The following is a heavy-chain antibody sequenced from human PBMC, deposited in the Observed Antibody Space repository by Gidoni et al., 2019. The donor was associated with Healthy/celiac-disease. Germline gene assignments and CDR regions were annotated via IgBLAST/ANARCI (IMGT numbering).Heavy chain of an antibody. CDR2: INSDGSST. CDR1: GFTFSSYW. CDR3: ARDPITFGGVIGDDAFDI. J-gene: IGHJ3*02. Sequence: EVQLVESGGGLVQPGGSLRLSCAASGFTFSSYWMHWVRQAPGKGLVWVSRINSDGSSTSYADSVKGRFTISRDNAKNTLYLQMNSLRAEDTAVYYCARDPITFGGVIGDDAFDIWGQGTMVTVSS. D-gene: IGHD3-16*02. V-gene: IGHV3-74*01.